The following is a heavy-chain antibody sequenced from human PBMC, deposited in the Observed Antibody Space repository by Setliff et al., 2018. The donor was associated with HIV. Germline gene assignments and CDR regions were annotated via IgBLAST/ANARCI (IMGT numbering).Heavy chain of an antibody. Sequence: SLTFSSYSTNWVRQPPGKGLEWIGSIYYSGSTYYNPSLKSRVTISVDTSKNQFSLKLSSVTAADTAVYYCASYRKAERWLQLGGNFDYWGQGTLVTVSS. D-gene: IGHD5-12*01. J-gene: IGHJ4*02. CDR3: ASYRKAERWLQLGGNFDY. CDR1: SLTFSSYS. CDR2: IYYSGST. V-gene: IGHV4-39*01.